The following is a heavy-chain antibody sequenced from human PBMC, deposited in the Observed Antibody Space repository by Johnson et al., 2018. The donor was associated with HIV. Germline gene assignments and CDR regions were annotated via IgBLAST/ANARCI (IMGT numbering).Heavy chain of an antibody. CDR2: ISSSGSTI. CDR3: AKDPRYKYGGAFDI. CDR1: GFTFSDYY. Sequence: QVQLVESGGGLVKPGGSLRLSCAASGFTFSDYYMSWIRQAPGKGLEWISYISSSGSTIYYADSVKGRFTISRDNSKNTLYLQMNSLRVEDTAVYYCAKDPRYKYGGAFDIWGQGTMVTVSS. D-gene: IGHD3-16*01. V-gene: IGHV3-11*04. J-gene: IGHJ3*02.